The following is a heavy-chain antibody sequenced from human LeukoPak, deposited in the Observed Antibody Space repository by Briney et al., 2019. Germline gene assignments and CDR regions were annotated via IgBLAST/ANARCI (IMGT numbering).Heavy chain of an antibody. J-gene: IGHJ4*02. V-gene: IGHV4-39*01. CDR2: IYYSGST. CDR3: ARLQAGTIDY. CDR1: GGSISSSSYY. Sequence: SETLSLTCTVSGGSISSSSYYWGWIRQPPGKGLEWIGSIYYSGSTYYNPSLKSRVTISVDTSKNQVSLKLSSVTAADTAVYYCARLQAGTIDYWGQGTLVTVSS. D-gene: IGHD6-13*01.